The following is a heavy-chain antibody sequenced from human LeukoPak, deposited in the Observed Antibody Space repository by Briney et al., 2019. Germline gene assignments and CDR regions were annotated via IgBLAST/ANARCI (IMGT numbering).Heavy chain of an antibody. V-gene: IGHV1-69*05. CDR3: ARVLTPESYYYMDV. J-gene: IGHJ6*03. CDR2: IIPIFGTA. CDR1: GGTFSSYA. Sequence: ASVKVSCKASGGTFSSYAISWVRQAPGQGLVWMGGIIPIFGTANYAQKFQGRVTITTDESTSTAYMELSSLRSEDTAVYYCARVLTPESYYYMDVWGKGTTVTVSS. D-gene: IGHD3-16*01.